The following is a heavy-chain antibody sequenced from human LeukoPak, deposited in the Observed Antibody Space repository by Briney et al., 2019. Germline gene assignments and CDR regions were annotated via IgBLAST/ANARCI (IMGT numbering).Heavy chain of an antibody. Sequence: PGGSLRLSCAASGFTFSSYWMNWARQAPGKGLEWVASINHNGNVNYYVDSVKGRFTISRDNAKNSLYLQMSNLRAEDTAVYYCAKIGGYDLYYFDYWGQGTLVTVSS. D-gene: IGHD5-12*01. CDR3: AKIGGYDLYYFDY. CDR1: GFTFSSYW. CDR2: INHNGNVN. J-gene: IGHJ4*02. V-gene: IGHV3-7*03.